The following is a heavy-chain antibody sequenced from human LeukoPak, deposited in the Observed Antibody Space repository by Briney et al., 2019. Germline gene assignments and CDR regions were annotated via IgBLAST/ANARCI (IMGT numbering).Heavy chain of an antibody. V-gene: IGHV3-11*01. CDR3: ARVQIAVAGHRGFGDY. D-gene: IGHD6-19*01. CDR2: ISSSGSTI. CDR1: GFTFSDYY. Sequence: GGSLRLSCAASGFTFSDYYMSWIRQAPGKGLEWVSYISSSGSTIYYADSVKGRFTISRDNAKNSLYLQMNSLRAEDTAVYYCARVQIAVAGHRGFGDYWGQGTLVTVSS. J-gene: IGHJ4*02.